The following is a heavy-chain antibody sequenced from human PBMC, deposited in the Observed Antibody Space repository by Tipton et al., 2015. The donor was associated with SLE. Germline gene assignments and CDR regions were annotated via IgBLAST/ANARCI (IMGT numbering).Heavy chain of an antibody. CDR1: GGSFRGYY. CDR3: VRPQLSQLSNAFDI. V-gene: IGHV4-34*01. Sequence: AGLVKPSETLSLTCAVYGGSFRGYYWTWIRQSPEKGLEWTGESDHTGKTNYNPSLKSRVTISVDTSKNQFSLKMNSVTAADTAVYYCVRPQLSQLSNAFDIWDQGTMVTVSS. CDR2: SDHTGKT. D-gene: IGHD1-1*01. J-gene: IGHJ3*02.